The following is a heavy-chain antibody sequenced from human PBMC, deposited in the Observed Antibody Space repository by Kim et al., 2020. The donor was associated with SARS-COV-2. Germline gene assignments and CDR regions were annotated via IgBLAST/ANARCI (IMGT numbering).Heavy chain of an antibody. CDR1: GGSISSSSYY. J-gene: IGHJ6*02. V-gene: IGHV4-39*07. CDR3: AGEVAAGEKFYYYGMDV. D-gene: IGHD6-13*01. Sequence: SETLSLTCTVSGGSISSSSYYWGWIRQPPGKGLEWIGSIYYSGSTYYNPSLKSRVTISVDTSKNQFSLKLSSVTAADTAVYYCAGEVAAGEKFYYYGMDVWGQGTTVTVSS. CDR2: IYYSGST.